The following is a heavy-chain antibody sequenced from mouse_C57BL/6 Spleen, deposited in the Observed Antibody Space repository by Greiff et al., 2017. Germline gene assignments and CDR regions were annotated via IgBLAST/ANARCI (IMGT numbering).Heavy chain of an antibody. D-gene: IGHD1-1*01. Sequence: QVQLKESGAELVRPGASVKLSCKASGYTFTDSYINWVKPRPGQGLEWIARIYPGSGNTYYTEKFKGKATLTAEKSSSTAYMQLSSLTSEDSAVECCARRYYGSSYGYAMDYWGQGTLGTVSS. CDR1: GYTFTDSY. V-gene: IGHV1-76*01. J-gene: IGHJ4*01. CDR3: ARRYYGSSYGYAMDY. CDR2: IYPGSGNT.